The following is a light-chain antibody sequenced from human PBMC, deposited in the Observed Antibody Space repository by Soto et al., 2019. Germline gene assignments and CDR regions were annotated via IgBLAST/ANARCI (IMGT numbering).Light chain of an antibody. V-gene: IGLV2-14*01. J-gene: IGLJ2*01. CDR1: SSDIGGYKF. CDR3: FSYTSSHTRV. Sequence: QSALTQPASMSGSPGQSITISCTGTSSDIGGYKFVSWYQHHPGKAPKLMIYEVSNRPSGVSNRFSGSKSGNTASLTISGLQAEDEADYYCFSYTSSHTRVFGGGTKVTVL. CDR2: EVS.